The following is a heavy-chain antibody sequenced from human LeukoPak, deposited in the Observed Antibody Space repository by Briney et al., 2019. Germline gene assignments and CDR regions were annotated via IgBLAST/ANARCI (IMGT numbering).Heavy chain of an antibody. CDR3: AKDRALHYYYRMDV. CDR1: GFTFDDYA. CDR2: ISWNSGSI. V-gene: IGHV3-9*01. D-gene: IGHD5/OR15-5a*01. Sequence: GGSLRLSCAASGFTFDDYAMHWVRQAPGKGLEWVSGISWNSGSIGYADSVKGRFTISRDNAKNSLYLQMNSLRAEDTALYYCAKDRALHYYYRMDVWGQGTTVTVSS. J-gene: IGHJ6*02.